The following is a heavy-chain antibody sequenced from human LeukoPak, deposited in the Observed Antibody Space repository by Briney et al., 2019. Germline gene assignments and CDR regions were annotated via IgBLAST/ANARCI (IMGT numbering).Heavy chain of an antibody. J-gene: IGHJ4*02. CDR3: ARSGDYAIEDFDY. V-gene: IGHV1-18*01. Sequence: GASVKVSCKASGYTFTSYGITWVRQAPGQGLEWMGWISAYSDNTHYAQKFQGTVTMTTDTSTSTAYMELRSLRSDDTAVYHCARSGDYAIEDFDYWGQGTLVTVSS. CDR2: ISAYSDNT. D-gene: IGHD4-17*01. CDR1: GYTFTSYG.